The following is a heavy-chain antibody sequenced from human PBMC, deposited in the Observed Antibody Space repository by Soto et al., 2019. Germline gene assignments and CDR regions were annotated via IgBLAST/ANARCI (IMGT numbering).Heavy chain of an antibody. CDR2: ISSSSSTI. D-gene: IGHD6-19*01. CDR1: GFTFSSFG. CDR3: ARRDRSGWYYFDY. J-gene: IGHJ4*02. Sequence: EVQLVESGGGLVQPGGSLRLSCAASGFTFSSFGMNWIRQAPGKGLEWVSYISSSSSTIYYADSVKGRFTISRDNAKNSLYLQMNSLRDEDTAVYYCARRDRSGWYYFDYWGQGTLVTVSS. V-gene: IGHV3-48*02.